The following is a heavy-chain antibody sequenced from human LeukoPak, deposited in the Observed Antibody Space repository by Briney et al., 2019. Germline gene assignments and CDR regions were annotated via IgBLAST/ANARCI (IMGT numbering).Heavy chain of an antibody. V-gene: IGHV3-13*01. CDR1: GFTFSSHD. Sequence: PGGSLRLSCAASGFTFSSHDMHWVRQATGKGLEWVSTIGTAGDTYYPGSVKGRFTISRENAKNSLYLQMNILKAGDTAVYYCAKDSCGGDCYSFDYWGQGTLVTVSS. CDR3: AKDSCGGDCYSFDY. D-gene: IGHD2-21*01. J-gene: IGHJ4*02. CDR2: IGTAGDT.